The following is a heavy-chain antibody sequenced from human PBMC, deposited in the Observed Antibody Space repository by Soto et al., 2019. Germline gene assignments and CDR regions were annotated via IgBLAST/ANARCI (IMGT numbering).Heavy chain of an antibody. J-gene: IGHJ6*02. V-gene: IGHV3-13*05. CDR2: ISAAGDP. Sequence: EVEVVESGGGLVQPGASLRLSCEASGFTFRNYDMHWVRQGTGKGLEWVSGISAAGDPDYADSVEGRFTISRENAQNSFFLQMNSLRVGDTAVYYCARTDRDFYGLDVWGQGTTVIVSS. CDR3: ARTDRDFYGLDV. CDR1: GFTFRNYD.